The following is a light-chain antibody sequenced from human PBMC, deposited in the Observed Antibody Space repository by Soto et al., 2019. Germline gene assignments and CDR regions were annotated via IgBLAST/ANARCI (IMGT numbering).Light chain of an antibody. Sequence: QSALTQPASVSGSPGQSITISCTGTSSDVGGYNYVSWYQQHPGKAPKLMIYDVSNRPSGVSNRFSGSKSDNTASLAISGLQAEDEADYYCSSYTSTSAVVFGGGNQLTVL. CDR3: SSYTSTSAVV. CDR1: SSDVGGYNY. V-gene: IGLV2-14*01. CDR2: DVS. J-gene: IGLJ2*01.